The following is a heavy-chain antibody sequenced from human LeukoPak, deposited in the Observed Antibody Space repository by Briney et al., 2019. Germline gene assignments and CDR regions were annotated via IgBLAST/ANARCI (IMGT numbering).Heavy chain of an antibody. CDR1: GFTFSSYA. D-gene: IGHD3-10*01. CDR2: ISSNGGST. CDR3: ARDQGFGELLAPYYYYMDV. V-gene: IGHV3-64*01. J-gene: IGHJ6*03. Sequence: GGSLRLSCAASGFTFSSYAMHWVRQAPGKGLEYVSAISSNGGSTYYANSVKGRFTISRDNSKNTLYLQMGSLRAEDMAVYYCARDQGFGELLAPYYYYMDVWGKGTTVTISS.